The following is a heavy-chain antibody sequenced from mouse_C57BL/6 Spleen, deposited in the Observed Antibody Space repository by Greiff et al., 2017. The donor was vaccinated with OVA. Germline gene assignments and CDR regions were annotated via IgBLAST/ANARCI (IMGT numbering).Heavy chain of an antibody. CDR1: GYTFTDYE. CDR3: TRVRNGNYGYFDV. J-gene: IGHJ1*03. CDR2: IDPETGGT. Sequence: VQRVESGAELVRPGASVTLSCKASGYTFTDYEMHWVKQTPVHGLEWIGAIDPETGGTAYNQKFKGKAILTADKSSSTAYMELRSLTSEDSAVYYCTRVRNGNYGYFDVWGTGTTVTVSS. D-gene: IGHD2-1*01. V-gene: IGHV1-15*01.